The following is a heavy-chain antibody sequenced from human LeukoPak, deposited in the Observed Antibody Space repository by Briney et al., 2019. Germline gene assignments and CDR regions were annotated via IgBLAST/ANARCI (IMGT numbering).Heavy chain of an antibody. CDR2: IHRSGST. J-gene: IGHJ4*02. D-gene: IGHD6-13*01. Sequence: SETLSLTCAVSGGSISSSTWWSWVRQPPGQGLEWIGEIHRSGSTYYNPSLESRLTMSLDKSKNQFSLNLYSMAAADTAVYFCATGGSSWNEYWGQGTLVTVSS. CDR3: ATGGSSWNEY. V-gene: IGHV4-4*02. CDR1: GGSISSSTW.